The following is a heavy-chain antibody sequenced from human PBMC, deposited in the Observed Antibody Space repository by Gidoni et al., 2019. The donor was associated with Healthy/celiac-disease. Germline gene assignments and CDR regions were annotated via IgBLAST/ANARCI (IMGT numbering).Heavy chain of an antibody. CDR1: GFTFSSYA. V-gene: IGHV3-13*04. CDR3: ARGTRRDWSSYYYYYGMDV. CDR2: IGTTGDT. Sequence: EVQLVESGGGLVQPGVSLRLSCAASGFTFSSYAMHWVRQATGKGLEWVSAIGTTGDTYYPGSVKGRFTISRENAKNSLYLQMNSLRDGDTAVYYCARGTRRDWSSYYYYYGMDVWGQGTTVTVSS. J-gene: IGHJ6*02. D-gene: IGHD3-9*01.